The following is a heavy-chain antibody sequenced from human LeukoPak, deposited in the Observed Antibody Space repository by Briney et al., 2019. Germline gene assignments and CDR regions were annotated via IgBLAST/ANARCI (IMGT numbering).Heavy chain of an antibody. J-gene: IGHJ4*02. CDR1: GFTFSSYA. CDR2: ISYDGSNK. CDR3: ARARGQWLAVNYFDY. V-gene: IGHV3-30-3*01. D-gene: IGHD6-19*01. Sequence: GGSLRLSCAASGFTFSSYAMHWVRQAPGKGLEWVAVISYDGSNKYYADSVKGQFTISRDNSKNTLYLQMNSLRAEDTAVYYCARARGQWLAVNYFDYWGQGTLVTVSS.